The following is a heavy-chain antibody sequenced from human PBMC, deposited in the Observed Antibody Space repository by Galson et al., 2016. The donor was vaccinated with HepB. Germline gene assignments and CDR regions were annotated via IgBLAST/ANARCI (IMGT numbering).Heavy chain of an antibody. CDR3: ALFGSSTSFAY. CDR2: IFYGGTT. Sequence: SETLSLTCTVSGGSISSYYWTWIRQPPGKGLEWIGHIFYGGTTHHNPSLKSRVTISVDTSKNQFSLRLNSVTAADTAVYYCALFGSSTSFAYWGQGALATVSS. V-gene: IGHV4-59*01. J-gene: IGHJ4*02. D-gene: IGHD2-2*01. CDR1: GGSISSYY.